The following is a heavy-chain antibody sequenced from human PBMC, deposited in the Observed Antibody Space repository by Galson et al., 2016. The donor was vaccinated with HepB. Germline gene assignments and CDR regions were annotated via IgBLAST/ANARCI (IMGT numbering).Heavy chain of an antibody. CDR2: TYYRSKWWH. CDR3: ARAEANWDGGCDNYFDS. CDR1: GDSVSNINVA. Sequence: CAISGDSVSNINVAWNWIRQSPSRGLEWLGRTYYRSKWWHTYAVSMKSRTTINPDTFKNQFSLQLNSVTPEDTAVYYCARAEANWDGGCDNYFDSWGQGILVTVSS. J-gene: IGHJ5*01. D-gene: IGHD7-27*01. V-gene: IGHV6-1*01.